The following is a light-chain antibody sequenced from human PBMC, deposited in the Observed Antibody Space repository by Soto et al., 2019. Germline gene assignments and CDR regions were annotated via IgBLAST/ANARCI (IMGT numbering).Light chain of an antibody. V-gene: IGKV3-15*01. CDR1: QSVNSN. CDR3: QQYNNWPRT. CDR2: GTS. J-gene: IGKJ1*01. Sequence: EVVLTQSPATLSVSPWERVTLSCMASQSVNSNLAWYQQKAGQAPRLLIYGTSTRATGIPARFSGSGSGTDFTLTISSLQFEDFAVYYCQQYNNWPRTFGQGTKVDIK.